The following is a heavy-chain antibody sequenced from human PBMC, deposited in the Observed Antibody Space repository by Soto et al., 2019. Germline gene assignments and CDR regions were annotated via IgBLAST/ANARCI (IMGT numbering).Heavy chain of an antibody. CDR2: IFYSGST. D-gene: IGHD3-10*01. Sequence: SETLSLTCTVSGGSISSGGYYWSWIRQHPGKGLEWIGYIFYSGSTYYNPSLKSRVTISVDTSKNQFSLKLSSVTAADTAVYYCARDRQRITMVRGVIEGYYYYYYGMDVWGQGTTVTVSS. J-gene: IGHJ6*02. CDR3: ARDRQRITMVRGVIEGYYYYYYGMDV. V-gene: IGHV4-31*03. CDR1: GGSISSGGYY.